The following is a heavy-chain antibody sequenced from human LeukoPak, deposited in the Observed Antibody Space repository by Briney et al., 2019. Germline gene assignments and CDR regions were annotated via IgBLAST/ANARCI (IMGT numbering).Heavy chain of an antibody. CDR2: IGSGGYT. V-gene: IGHV3-23*01. CDR3: AKKLPGASYYFDF. D-gene: IGHD7-27*01. Sequence: GGSLRLSCIASGFTLSNYDMTWVRQTPGKGREYVSSIGSGGYTFYAGSVKGRFSISRDISQNTVYLQMNSLRAEDTAMYFCAKKLPGASYYFDFWGQGTLVTVSS. CDR1: GFTLSNYD. J-gene: IGHJ4*02.